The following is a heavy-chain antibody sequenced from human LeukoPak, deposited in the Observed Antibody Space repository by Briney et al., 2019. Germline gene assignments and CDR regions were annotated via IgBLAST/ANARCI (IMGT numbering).Heavy chain of an antibody. V-gene: IGHV4-30-2*01. CDR2: IYHTGST. CDR3: ARAGDTGPPYFDY. J-gene: IGHJ4*02. D-gene: IGHD2-8*02. Sequence: SETLSLTCAVSGGSISSGGYSWSWIRQPPGKGLEWIGYIYHTGSTYYNPSLKSRVTISVDRSKNQFSLKLSSVTAADTAVYYCARAGDTGPPYFDYWGQGTLVTVSS. CDR1: GGSISSGGYS.